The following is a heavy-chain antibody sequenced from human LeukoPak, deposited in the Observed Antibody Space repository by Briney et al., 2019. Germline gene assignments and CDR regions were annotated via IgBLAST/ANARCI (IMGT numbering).Heavy chain of an antibody. V-gene: IGHV3-9*01. CDR3: AKDLLGAVAGTFDY. D-gene: IGHD6-19*01. Sequence: GGSLRLSCAASGFTFDDYAMHWVRQAPGKGLEWVSGISWNSGCIGYADSVKGRFTISRDNAKNSLYLQMNSLRAEDTALYYCAKDLLGAVAGTFDYWGQGTLVTVSS. CDR2: ISWNSGCI. CDR1: GFTFDDYA. J-gene: IGHJ4*02.